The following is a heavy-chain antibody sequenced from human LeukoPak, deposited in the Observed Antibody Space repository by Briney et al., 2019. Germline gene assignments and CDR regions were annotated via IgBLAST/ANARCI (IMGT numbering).Heavy chain of an antibody. Sequence: GGSLRLSCAASGFSFSSYGMHWVRQAPGKGLEWVAVISHDGSNKYYADSVKGRFTISRDNSKNTLYLQMNSLRVEDTAVYYCASAWHLGIVVVMLDSWGQGTLVTVSS. CDR3: ASAWHLGIVVVMLDS. V-gene: IGHV3-30*03. CDR2: ISHDGSNK. D-gene: IGHD3-22*01. CDR1: GFSFSSYG. J-gene: IGHJ4*02.